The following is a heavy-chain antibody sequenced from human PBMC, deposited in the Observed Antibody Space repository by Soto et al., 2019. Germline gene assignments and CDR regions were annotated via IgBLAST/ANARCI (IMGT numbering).Heavy chain of an antibody. CDR2: ILPLIDKP. J-gene: IGHJ2*01. CDR1: GGTFSTYT. V-gene: IGHV1-69*08. Sequence: QGQLVQSGAEVKKPGSSVKVSCKATGGTFSTYTFSWVRQAPGQGLEWMGRILPLIDKPIYAQKFEGRVKITADKSTSTAYMELSSLRSEDTAVYYCARGESEGFLASYWNFDLWGRGTLVTVSS. CDR3: ARGESEGFLASYWNFDL. D-gene: IGHD3-10*01.